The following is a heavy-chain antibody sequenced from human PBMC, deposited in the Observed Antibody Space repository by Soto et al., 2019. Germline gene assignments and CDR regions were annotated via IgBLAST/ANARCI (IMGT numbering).Heavy chain of an antibody. J-gene: IGHJ5*02. Sequence: SETLPLTCTVSGGSISSCGYYWSWIRQHPGKGLEWIGYIYYSGSTYYNPSLKSRVTISVDTSKNQFSLKLSSVTAADTAVYYCARLDSSREWFYPWGQGTLVTVS. V-gene: IGHV4-31*03. CDR3: ARLDSSREWFYP. D-gene: IGHD6-13*01. CDR1: GGSISSCGYY. CDR2: IYYSGST.